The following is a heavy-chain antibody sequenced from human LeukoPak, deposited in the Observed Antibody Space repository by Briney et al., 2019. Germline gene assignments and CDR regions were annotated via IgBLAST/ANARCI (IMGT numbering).Heavy chain of an antibody. J-gene: IGHJ4*02. CDR2: IKQDGSEK. D-gene: IGHD5-18*01. Sequence: GSLRLSCAASGFSFKDYWMSWVRQAPGKGLEWVANIKQDGSEKYYVDSVKGRFTISRDNAKNSLYLQMNSLRAEDTAVYYCARASGYSYGYFFDYWGQGTLVTVSS. V-gene: IGHV3-7*01. CDR1: GFSFKDYW. CDR3: ARASGYSYGYFFDY.